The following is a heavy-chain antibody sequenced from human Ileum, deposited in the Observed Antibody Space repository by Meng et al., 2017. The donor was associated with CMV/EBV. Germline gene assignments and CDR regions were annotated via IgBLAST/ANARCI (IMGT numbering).Heavy chain of an antibody. D-gene: IGHD2-2*01. J-gene: IGHJ6*02. CDR2: INHSGST. V-gene: IGHV4-34*01. CDR3: ATPVPPYYHYGLDV. CDR1: GGSFSANY. Sequence: GSLRLSCAVYGGSFSANYWTWIRQPPGKGLEWIGEINHSGSTTYNPSLKSRVTISVDSSKNQFSLKVNSVTAADTAVYYCATPVPPYYHYGLDVWGQGTTVTVSS.